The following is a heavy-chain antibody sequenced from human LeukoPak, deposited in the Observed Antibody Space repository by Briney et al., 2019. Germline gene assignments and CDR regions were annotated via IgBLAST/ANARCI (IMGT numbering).Heavy chain of an antibody. CDR1: GGSISSYY. CDR2: IYYSGST. V-gene: IGHV4-59*12. J-gene: IGHJ4*02. Sequence: SETLSLTCTVSGGSISSYYWSWIRQPPGKGLEWIGYIYYSGSTNYNPSLKSRVTMSVDTSKNQFSLKLSSVTAADTAVYYCARENRDYYGSGSYSVFDCWGQGTLVTVSS. D-gene: IGHD3-10*01. CDR3: ARENRDYYGSGSYSVFDC.